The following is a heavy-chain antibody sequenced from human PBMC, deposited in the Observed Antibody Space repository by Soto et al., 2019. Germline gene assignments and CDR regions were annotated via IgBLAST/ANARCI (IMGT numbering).Heavy chain of an antibody. V-gene: IGHV3-21*01. Sequence: PGGSLRLSCGGSGFTFTGYSMNWVRQAPGMGLEWVSSISSSGRYIYDTDSVKGRFTTSRDNAKNSLYLQMNSLRVEDTAVYYCTRDQRVATDHDAFXVWGQGTLVTVSS. J-gene: IGHJ3*01. CDR1: GFTFTGYS. CDR2: ISSSGRYI. D-gene: IGHD1-26*01. CDR3: TRDQRVATDHDAFXV.